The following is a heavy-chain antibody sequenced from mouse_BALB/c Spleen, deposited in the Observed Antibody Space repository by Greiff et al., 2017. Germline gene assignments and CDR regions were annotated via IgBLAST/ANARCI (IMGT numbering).Heavy chain of an antibody. Sequence: VQLQQSGAELVKPGASVKLSCTASGFNIKDTYMHWVKQRPEQGLEWIGRIDPANGNTNYDPKFQGKATITADTSSNTAYLQLSSLTSEDTAVYYCARAYPYYAMDYWGQGTSVTVSS. CDR2: IDPANGNT. J-gene: IGHJ4*01. V-gene: IGHV14-3*02. CDR3: ARAYPYYAMDY. CDR1: GFNIKDTY. D-gene: IGHD2-10*01.